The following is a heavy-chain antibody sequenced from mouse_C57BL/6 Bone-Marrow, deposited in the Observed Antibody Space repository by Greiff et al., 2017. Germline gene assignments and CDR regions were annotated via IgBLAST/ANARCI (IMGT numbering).Heavy chain of an antibody. CDR3: TTAGTGCYFDV. CDR2: IDPENGYT. J-gene: IGHJ1*03. CDR1: GFNINDDD. D-gene: IGHD4-1*01. Sequence: VKLQQSGAELVRPGASVKLSCTASGFNINDDDMPWVQQTPEKGLEWIGWIDPENGYTEYASKFQGKATITADTSSNTAYLQIRSLTSEDTAVYYGTTAGTGCYFDVWGTGTTVTVSS. V-gene: IGHV14-4*01.